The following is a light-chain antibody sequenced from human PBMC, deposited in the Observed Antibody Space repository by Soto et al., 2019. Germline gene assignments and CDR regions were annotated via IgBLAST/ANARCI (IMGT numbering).Light chain of an antibody. CDR2: DVS. V-gene: IGLV2-11*01. CDR3: CSYAGSYTDV. CDR1: SSDVGDYNF. J-gene: IGLJ1*01. Sequence: QSALTQPRSVSGSPGQSVTISCTGTSSDVGDYNFVSWYQQHPGKAPKLVIYDVSKRPSGVPDRFSGSKSGNTASLTISGLQADDEADYYCCSYAGSYTDVFGTRTKLTVL.